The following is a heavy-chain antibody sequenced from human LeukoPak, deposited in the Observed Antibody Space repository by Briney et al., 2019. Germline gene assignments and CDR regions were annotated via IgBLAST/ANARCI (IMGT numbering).Heavy chain of an antibody. Sequence: GGSLRLSCAASGFTISSYEMNWVRQAPGKGLEWVSYISRSGSTIYYADSVKGRFTISRDNAKNSLFLQMNSLRAEDTAVYYCARDPSLDCWGQGTLVTVSS. V-gene: IGHV3-48*03. CDR1: GFTISSYE. J-gene: IGHJ4*02. CDR3: ARDPSLDC. CDR2: ISRSGSTI.